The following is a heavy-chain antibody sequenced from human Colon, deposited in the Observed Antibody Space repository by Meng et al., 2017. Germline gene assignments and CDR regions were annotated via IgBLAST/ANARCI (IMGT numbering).Heavy chain of an antibody. J-gene: IGHJ4*02. D-gene: IGHD1-26*01. V-gene: IGHV3-30*01. CDR2: ISYDGSNK. CDR3: VGSYFDY. CDR1: GFTFSSYA. Sequence: GESLKISCAASGFTFSSYAMHWVRQAPGKGLEWVAVISYDGSNKYYADSVKGRFTISRDNSKNTLYLQMKSLRAEDTAVYYCVGSYFDYWAQGTLVTVSS.